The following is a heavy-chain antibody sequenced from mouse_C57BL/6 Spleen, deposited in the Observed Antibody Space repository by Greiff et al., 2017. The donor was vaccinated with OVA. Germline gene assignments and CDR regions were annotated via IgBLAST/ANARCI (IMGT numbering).Heavy chain of an antibody. Sequence: QVHVKQSGAELVRPGASVTLSCKASGYTFTDYEMHWVKQTPVHGLEWIGAIDPETGGTAYNQKFKGKAILTADKSSSTAYMELRSLTSEDSAVYYCTREGLFITTVVARAYWGQGTLVTVSA. CDR3: TREGLFITTVVARAY. J-gene: IGHJ3*01. CDR1: GYTFTDYE. D-gene: IGHD1-1*01. V-gene: IGHV1-15*01. CDR2: IDPETGGT.